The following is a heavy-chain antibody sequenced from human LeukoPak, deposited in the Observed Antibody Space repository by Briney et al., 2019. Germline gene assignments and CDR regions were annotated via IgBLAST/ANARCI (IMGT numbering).Heavy chain of an antibody. D-gene: IGHD2-2*01. CDR1: GGSISSGGYY. Sequence: PSETLSLTCTVSGGSISSGGYYWSWIRQPPGKGLEWIGYIYHSGSTYYNPSLKSRVTISVDRSKDQFSLKLSSVTAADTAVYYCASIYCSSTSCPLRPRQYYYGMDVWGQGTTATVSS. V-gene: IGHV4-30-2*01. CDR3: ASIYCSSTSCPLRPRQYYYGMDV. J-gene: IGHJ6*02. CDR2: IYHSGST.